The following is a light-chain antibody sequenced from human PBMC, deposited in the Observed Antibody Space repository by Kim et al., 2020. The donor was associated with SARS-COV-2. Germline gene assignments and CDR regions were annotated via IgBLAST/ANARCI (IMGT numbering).Light chain of an antibody. CDR3: QQSYNVPVT. CDR1: QNIKSY. Sequence: DIQMTQSPSSLSASVGDRVTITCRASQNIKSYLNWYQQRPGKVPKLLIYAAVTLQSGVPPRFSGTESGTDFTLTINNLQPEDFATYFCQQSYNVPVTFGGGTKVEI. V-gene: IGKV1-39*01. J-gene: IGKJ4*01. CDR2: AAV.